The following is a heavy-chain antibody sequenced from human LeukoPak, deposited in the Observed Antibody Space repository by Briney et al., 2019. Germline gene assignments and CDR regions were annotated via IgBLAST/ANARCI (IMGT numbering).Heavy chain of an antibody. CDR3: VKDTSGASQYFQY. CDR2: ISWNSANI. CDR1: GFTFDNYA. Sequence: KAGESLRLSCAAFGFTFDNYAMHWVRQAPGKGLEWDSSISWNSANIAYADSVKGRFTISRDNAKNSLYLQMNSLRPEDMALYYCVKDTSGASQYFQYWGHGTVVTVSS. D-gene: IGHD2-15*01. V-gene: IGHV3-9*03. J-gene: IGHJ1*01.